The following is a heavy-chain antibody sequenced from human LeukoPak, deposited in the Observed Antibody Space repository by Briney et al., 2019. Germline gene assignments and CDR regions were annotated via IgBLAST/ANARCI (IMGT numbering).Heavy chain of an antibody. CDR2: ISSSGSTI. CDR3: AREVSSGWYGVLNFDY. Sequence: GGSLRLSCAASGFTFSSYEMNRVRQAPGKGLGWVSYISSSGSTIYYADSVKGRFTISRDNAKNSLYLQMNSLRAEDTAVYYCAREVSSGWYGVLNFDYWGQGTLVTVSS. CDR1: GFTFSSYE. J-gene: IGHJ4*02. V-gene: IGHV3-48*03. D-gene: IGHD6-19*01.